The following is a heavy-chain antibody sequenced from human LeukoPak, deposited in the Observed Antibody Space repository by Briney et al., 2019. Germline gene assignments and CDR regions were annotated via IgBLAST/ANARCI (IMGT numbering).Heavy chain of an antibody. J-gene: IGHJ4*02. CDR2: IYYSGST. V-gene: IGHV4-61*01. CDR1: GGSISSSSYY. Sequence: PSETLSLTCTVSGGSISSSSYYWSWIRQPPGKGLEWIGYIYYSGSTNYNPSLKSRVTISVDTSKNQFSLKLSSVTAADTAVYYCARDLYGDGYNFAYWGQGTLVTVSS. CDR3: ARDLYGDGYNFAY. D-gene: IGHD5-24*01.